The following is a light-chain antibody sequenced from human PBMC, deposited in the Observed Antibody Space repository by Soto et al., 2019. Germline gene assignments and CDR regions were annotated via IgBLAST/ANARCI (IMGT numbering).Light chain of an antibody. Sequence: QSVLTQPPSASGSPGQSVTISCTGTSSDVGGYNDVSWYQQHPGKAPKLMIYAVSNRPSGVSNRFSASKSGNTASLFISGLQAEDEADYYCSSYTSDSSYVFGSGTKVTVL. CDR2: AVS. V-gene: IGLV2-14*01. CDR1: SSDVGGYND. CDR3: SSYTSDSSYV. J-gene: IGLJ1*01.